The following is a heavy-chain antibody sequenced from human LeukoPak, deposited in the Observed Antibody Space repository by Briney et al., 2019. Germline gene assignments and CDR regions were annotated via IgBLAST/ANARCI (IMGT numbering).Heavy chain of an antibody. Sequence: ASVKVSCKASGYTFTGYYMHWVRQAPGQGLEWMGWINPNSGGTNYAQKFQGKVTMTRDTSISTAYMELSRLRSDDTAVYYCAREFLNYDILTESYYYYMDVWGKGTTVTISS. D-gene: IGHD3-9*01. CDR3: AREFLNYDILTESYYYYMDV. J-gene: IGHJ6*03. CDR2: INPNSGGT. CDR1: GYTFTGYY. V-gene: IGHV1-2*02.